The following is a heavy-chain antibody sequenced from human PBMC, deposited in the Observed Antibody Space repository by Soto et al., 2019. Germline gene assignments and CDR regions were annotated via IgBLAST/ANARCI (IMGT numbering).Heavy chain of an antibody. D-gene: IGHD3-10*01. CDR3: ARAGRRGGFGELFLRGLDWFDP. Sequence: VKVSCKASGGTFRSYAISWVLQAPGQGLEWMGWIIPIFGTANYAQKFQGRVTITADESTSTAYMELSSLRSEDTAVYYCARAGRRGGFGELFLRGLDWFDPWGQGTLVTVYS. V-gene: IGHV1-69*13. CDR2: IIPIFGTA. J-gene: IGHJ5*02. CDR1: GGTFRSYA.